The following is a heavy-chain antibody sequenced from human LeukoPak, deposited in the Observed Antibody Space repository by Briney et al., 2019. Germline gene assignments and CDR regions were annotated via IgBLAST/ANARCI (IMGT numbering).Heavy chain of an antibody. CDR1: GFTFSDHY. CDR3: ARSVMGAFKYFDS. J-gene: IGHJ4*02. Sequence: GGSLRLSCAASGFTFSDHYMDWVRQAPGKGLEWVGRSRDKTNGYTTEYAASVKGRFTISRDESKNSLYLQMNSLKTEDTAVYYCARSVMGAFKYFDSWGQGTLVTVSS. CDR2: SRDKTNGYTT. D-gene: IGHD3-16*01. V-gene: IGHV3-72*01.